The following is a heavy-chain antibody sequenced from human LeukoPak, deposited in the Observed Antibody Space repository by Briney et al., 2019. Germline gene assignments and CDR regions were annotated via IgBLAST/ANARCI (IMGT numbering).Heavy chain of an antibody. CDR2: INTNTGKP. CDR1: GYIFRNYV. Sequence: ASVKVCCKASGYIFRNYVINWVRQAPGQGLEWMGWINTNTGKPTYAQGFRGRLVFSLDTSVSTAYLQISSLKAEDTAVYYCAREDSSGWYYHYMDVWGKGTTVTVSS. V-gene: IGHV7-4-1*02. J-gene: IGHJ6*03. D-gene: IGHD6-19*01. CDR3: AREDSSGWYYHYMDV.